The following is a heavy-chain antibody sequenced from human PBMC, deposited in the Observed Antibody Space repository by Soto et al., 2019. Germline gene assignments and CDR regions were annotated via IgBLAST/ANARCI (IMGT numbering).Heavy chain of an antibody. V-gene: IGHV3-23*01. J-gene: IGHJ4*02. Sequence: EVQLLESGGGLVQPGGSLRLSFAASGITFSNYALSWVRQAPGKGLEWVSGISGSGTSTYYADSLRGRFTISRDYSKNTLYRERDGLRADDTAVYNCAKEAGGGIDMVTSSVDFWGQGTLVTVSS. CDR1: GITFSNYA. CDR3: AKEAGGGIDMVTSSVDF. CDR2: ISGSGTST. D-gene: IGHD5-18*01.